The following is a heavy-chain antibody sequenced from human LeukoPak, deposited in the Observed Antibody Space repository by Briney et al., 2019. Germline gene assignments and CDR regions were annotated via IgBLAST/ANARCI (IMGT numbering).Heavy chain of an antibody. CDR1: GFTPSEHH. CDR2: ISSSSSYT. Sequence: GRPPTLSRAASGFTPSEHHTSSIPHAPRKRPPRVSNISSSSSYTNYADSVKGRFTISRDNAKNSLYLQMNSLRAEDTAVYYCAKPKGLTDWGDYFDYWGQGALVTVSS. CDR3: AKPKGLTDWGDYFDY. D-gene: IGHD3-16*01. J-gene: IGHJ4*02. V-gene: IGHV3-11*06.